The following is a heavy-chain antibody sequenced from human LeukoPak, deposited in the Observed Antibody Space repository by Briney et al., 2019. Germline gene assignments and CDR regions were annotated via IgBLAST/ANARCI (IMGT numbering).Heavy chain of an antibody. CDR3: ASVVPAAAYYFDY. CDR1: GGSISSSSYY. V-gene: IGHV4-39*01. D-gene: IGHD2-2*01. Sequence: PSETLSLTCTVSGGSISSSSYYWGWIRQPPGKGLEWIGSIYYSGSTYYNPSLKSRVTISVDTSKNQFSLKLSSVTAADTAVYYCASVVPAAAYYFDYWGQGTLVTVSS. CDR2: IYYSGST. J-gene: IGHJ4*02.